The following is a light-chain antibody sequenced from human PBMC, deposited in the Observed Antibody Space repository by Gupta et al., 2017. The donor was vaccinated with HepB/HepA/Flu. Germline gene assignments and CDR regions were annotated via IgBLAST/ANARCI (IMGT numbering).Light chain of an antibody. CDR2: DVT. J-gene: IGLJ2*01. V-gene: IGLV2-11*01. CDR3: CSYGTMDTDVV. CDR1: SSDVGGFIY. Sequence: QSALTQPRSVSGSPGQSVAISCTDTSSDVGGFIYVSWYQHHPGKAPKLLIYDVTNRPSGVPDRFSGSKSGITASLTISGLQAEDEADYYCCSYGTMDTDVVFGGGTKGTVL.